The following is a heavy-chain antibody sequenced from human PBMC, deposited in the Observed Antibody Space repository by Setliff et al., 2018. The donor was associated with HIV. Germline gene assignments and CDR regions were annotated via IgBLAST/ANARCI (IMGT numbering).Heavy chain of an antibody. D-gene: IGHD3-22*01. CDR3: ARHCYLDRSAYPNYFDY. CDR2: MYFSEA. J-gene: IGHJ4*02. V-gene: IGHV4-39*01. Sequence: SETLSLTCTVSGGSVSSSIYYWGWIRQPPGKGLEWIGSMYFSEAYYNPSLQSRVTISVDTSKNQFSLRLSSVTAADTAVYYCARHCYLDRSAYPNYFDYWGPGTLVTSPQ. CDR1: GGSVSSSIYY.